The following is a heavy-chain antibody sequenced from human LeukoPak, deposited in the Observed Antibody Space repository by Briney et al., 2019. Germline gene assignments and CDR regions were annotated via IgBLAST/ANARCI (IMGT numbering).Heavy chain of an antibody. D-gene: IGHD3-10*01. Sequence: SQTLSLTCTVSGGSLSSGGYYWSWIRQHPGKGLEWIGYIYCSGSTYYNPSLKSRVTISVDTSKNQFSLKLSSVTAADTAVYYCAGDRGTMVRGVKMGWFDPWGQGTLVTVSS. J-gene: IGHJ5*02. CDR1: GGSLSSGGYY. CDR2: IYCSGST. V-gene: IGHV4-31*03. CDR3: AGDRGTMVRGVKMGWFDP.